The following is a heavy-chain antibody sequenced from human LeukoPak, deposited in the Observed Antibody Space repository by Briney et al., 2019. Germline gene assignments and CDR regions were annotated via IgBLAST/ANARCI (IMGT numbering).Heavy chain of an antibody. D-gene: IGHD2-15*01. Sequence: PSETLSLTCTVSGGSVSSGSYYWRWIRQPPGKGLEWIGYIYYSGSTNYNPSLKSRVTISVDTSKNQFSLKLSSVTAADTAVYYCARGAAYMYYFDYWGQGTLVTVSS. V-gene: IGHV4-61*01. J-gene: IGHJ4*02. CDR1: GGSVSSGSYY. CDR2: IYYSGST. CDR3: ARGAAYMYYFDY.